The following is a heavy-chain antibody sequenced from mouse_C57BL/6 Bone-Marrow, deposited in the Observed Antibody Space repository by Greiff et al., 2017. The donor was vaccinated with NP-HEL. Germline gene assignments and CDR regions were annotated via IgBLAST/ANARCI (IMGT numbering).Heavy chain of an antibody. J-gene: IGHJ2*01. V-gene: IGHV3-6*01. CDR3: ATGGGTYFDY. Sequence: VQLQQSGPGLVKPSQSLSLTCSVTGYSITSGYYWNWIRQFPGNKLEWMGYISYDGSNNYNPSLKNRISITRDTSKNQFFLKLNSVTTEDTATYYCATGGGTYFDYWGQGTTLTVSS. CDR2: ISYDGSN. D-gene: IGHD3-3*01. CDR1: GYSITSGYY.